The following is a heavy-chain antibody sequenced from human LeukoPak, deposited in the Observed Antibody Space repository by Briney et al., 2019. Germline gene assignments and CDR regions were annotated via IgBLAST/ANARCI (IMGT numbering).Heavy chain of an antibody. CDR1: GGTFTSYG. J-gene: IGHJ4*02. CDR2: ISAYNGNT. Sequence: ASVKVSCKASGGTFTSYGISWVRQAPGQGLEWMGWISAYNGNTNYAQKLQGRVTMTTDTSTSTAYMELRSLGSDDTAVYYCARGTPPTYYYDSSGYYYDYWGQGTLVTVSS. CDR3: ARGTPPTYYYDSSGYYYDY. V-gene: IGHV1-18*01. D-gene: IGHD3-22*01.